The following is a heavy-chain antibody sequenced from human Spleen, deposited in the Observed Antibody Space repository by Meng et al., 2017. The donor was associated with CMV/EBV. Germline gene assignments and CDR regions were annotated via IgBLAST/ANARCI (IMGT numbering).Heavy chain of an antibody. Sequence: SGYTLTSYGISWVRQAPGQGLEWMGWISAYTGNTNYAQKLQDRVTMTTDTSTNTAYMELRSLRSDDTAVYYCAREDRGYSYGYYFDYWGQGTLVTVSS. CDR2: ISAYTGNT. CDR3: AREDRGYSYGYYFDY. CDR1: GYTLTSYG. D-gene: IGHD5-18*01. J-gene: IGHJ4*02. V-gene: IGHV1-18*01.